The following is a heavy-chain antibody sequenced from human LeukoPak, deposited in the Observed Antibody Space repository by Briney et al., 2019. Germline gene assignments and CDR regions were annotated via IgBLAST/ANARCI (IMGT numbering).Heavy chain of an antibody. Sequence: PGRSLRLSCAASGFSFSSYAMHWVRQAPGKGLEWVSTTGAGGSSTYYADSVKGRFTISRDNAKNTLYLQMNSLRAEDTAVYYCASCQQCSRTHCFGSFFDYWDQGNPVTVSS. CDR1: GFSFSSYA. V-gene: IGHV3-23*01. CDR3: ASCQQCSRTHCFGSFFDY. CDR2: TGAGGSST. D-gene: IGHD2-2*01. J-gene: IGHJ4*02.